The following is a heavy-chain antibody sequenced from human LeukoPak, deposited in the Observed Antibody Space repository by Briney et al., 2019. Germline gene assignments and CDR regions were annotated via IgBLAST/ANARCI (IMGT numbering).Heavy chain of an antibody. J-gene: IGHJ4*02. CDR1: GFTFSAYA. V-gene: IGHV3-23*01. Sequence: GGSLRLSCAVSGFTFSAYAMSWVRQAPGKGLEWVSAMSGSGGMTYYADSVKGRFTISRDNSKNTLYLQMNSLRAEDTAVYYCARPYSSGWYYLDYWGQGTLVTVSS. D-gene: IGHD6-19*01. CDR2: MSGSGGMT. CDR3: ARPYSSGWYYLDY.